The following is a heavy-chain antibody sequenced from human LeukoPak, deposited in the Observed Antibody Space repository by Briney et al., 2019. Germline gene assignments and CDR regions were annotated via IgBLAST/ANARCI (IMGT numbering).Heavy chain of an antibody. V-gene: IGHV3-23*01. CDR2: VSANGVST. CDR3: VKVGGSGYYPDI. Sequence: GGSLTLCCAASGFTFSSYAMSWVRQAPEKGLEWVSAVSANGVSTYHADSVKGRLTISRDNSKNTVNLQMNSLRGEDTAVCYCVKVGGSGYYPDIWGQGTMVTVSS. CDR1: GFTFSSYA. J-gene: IGHJ3*02. D-gene: IGHD3-22*01.